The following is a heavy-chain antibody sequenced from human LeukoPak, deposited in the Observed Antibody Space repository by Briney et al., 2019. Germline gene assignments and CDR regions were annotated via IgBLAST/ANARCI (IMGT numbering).Heavy chain of an antibody. Sequence: SDTLSLTCAVYGRPVSGYFWRCIRHPPGKGREWIGEINHSGGTNYNPSLKSRVTISVDTSKRQFSLELSSVTAADTAVYYCAKRNYYGSESLLGFDPGGQGTLVTVSS. V-gene: IGHV4-34*01. CDR1: GRPVSGYF. D-gene: IGHD3-10*01. CDR3: AKRNYYGSESLLGFDP. CDR2: INHSGGT. J-gene: IGHJ5*02.